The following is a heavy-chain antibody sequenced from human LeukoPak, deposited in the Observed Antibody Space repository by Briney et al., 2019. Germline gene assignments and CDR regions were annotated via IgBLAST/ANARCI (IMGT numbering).Heavy chain of an antibody. Sequence: ASVKVSCKVSGYTLTEISLHWVRQAPGKRLEGMGGFDREDGETMYAQKFQGRVTMTEDTSTDTAFMELSSLRSEDTAVYYCATVGYSYGAFDYWGQGTLVIVSS. CDR3: ATVGYSYGAFDY. CDR2: FDREDGET. CDR1: GYTLTEIS. J-gene: IGHJ4*02. D-gene: IGHD5-18*01. V-gene: IGHV1-24*01.